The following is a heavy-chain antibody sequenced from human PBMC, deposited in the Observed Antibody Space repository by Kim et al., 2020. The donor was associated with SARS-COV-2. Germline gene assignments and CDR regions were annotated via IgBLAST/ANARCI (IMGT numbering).Heavy chain of an antibody. CDR3: ARDAGRDYGDYVFDY. V-gene: IGHV4-59*01. D-gene: IGHD4-17*01. J-gene: IGHJ4*02. CDR2: VYDGGYT. CDR1: GGSMSGNY. Sequence: SETLSLTCTVSGGSMSGNYWNWVRQAPGKGLEWIGYVYDGGYTNYNPSLKTRLTISIDTSKNQFSLKLRSVTAADTAVYFCARDAGRDYGDYVFDYWGQGTLVTVSS.